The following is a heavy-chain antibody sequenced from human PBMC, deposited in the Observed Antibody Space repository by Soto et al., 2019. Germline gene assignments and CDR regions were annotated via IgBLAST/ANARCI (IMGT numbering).Heavy chain of an antibody. CDR3: AKDPPWRRYGSGSYRSPYYFDY. CDR2: MSYDGGNK. J-gene: IGHJ4*02. CDR1: GFIFSSYG. D-gene: IGHD3-10*01. Sequence: GGSLRLSCAASGFIFSSYGMHLVRQAPGKGLAWGAVMSYDGGNKYYADSVKGRFTISRDNTKNTLYLQMNSLRAEDTAVYYCAKDPPWRRYGSGSYRSPYYFDYWGQGTLVTVCS. V-gene: IGHV3-30*18.